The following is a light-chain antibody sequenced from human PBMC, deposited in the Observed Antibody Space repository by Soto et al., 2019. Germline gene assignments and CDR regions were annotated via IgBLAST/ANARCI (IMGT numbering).Light chain of an antibody. CDR2: DVS. CDR3: SSYTSSSTYV. Sequence: QSVLTQPASVSGSPGQSITISCTGTSSDVGAYNYVSWYQQHPGKAPKLMIYDVSNQPSGVSNRFSGSKSGNTASLTISGLQAEDEADYYCSSYTSSSTYVFGTGTKLTVL. CDR1: SSDVGAYNY. J-gene: IGLJ1*01. V-gene: IGLV2-14*01.